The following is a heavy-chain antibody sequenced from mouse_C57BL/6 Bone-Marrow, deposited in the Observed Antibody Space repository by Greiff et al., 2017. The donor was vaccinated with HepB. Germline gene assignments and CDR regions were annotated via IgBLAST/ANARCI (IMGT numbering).Heavy chain of an antibody. CDR3: ARSTTVVAPRFDV. D-gene: IGHD1-1*01. Sequence: QLQQSGAELAKPGASVKLSCKASGYTFTSYWMHWVKQRPGQGLEWIGYINPSSGYTKYNQKFKDKATLTADKSSSTAYMQLSSLTYEDSAVYYCARSTTVVAPRFDVWGTGTTVTVSS. CDR1: GYTFTSYW. CDR2: INPSSGYT. V-gene: IGHV1-7*01. J-gene: IGHJ1*03.